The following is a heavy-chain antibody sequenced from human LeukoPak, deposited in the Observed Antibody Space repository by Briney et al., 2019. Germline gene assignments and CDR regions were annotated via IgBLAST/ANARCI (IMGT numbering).Heavy chain of an antibody. CDR1: GFTFSSYW. CDR2: IKQDGSGK. D-gene: IGHD3-22*01. Sequence: GGSLRLSCAASGFTFSSYWMSWVRQAPGKGLEWVANIKQDGSGKYYVDSVKGRFTISRDNAKNSLYLQMNSLRAEDTAVYYCARGGGSGYYLHYYYGMDVWGQGTTVTVSS. V-gene: IGHV3-7*03. J-gene: IGHJ6*02. CDR3: ARGGGSGYYLHYYYGMDV.